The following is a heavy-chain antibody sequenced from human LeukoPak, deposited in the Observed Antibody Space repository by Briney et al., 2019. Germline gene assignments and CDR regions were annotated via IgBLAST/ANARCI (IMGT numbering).Heavy chain of an antibody. CDR3: AKDNPPFEDYGDYKDY. J-gene: IGHJ4*02. V-gene: IGHV3-23*01. CDR1: GFTFRSYA. CDR2: ISGSGGST. Sequence: GGSLRLSCAASGFTFRSYAMSWVRQAPGKGLEWVSAISGSGGSTYYADSVKGRFTISRDNSKNTLYLQMNSLRAEDTAVYYCAKDNPPFEDYGDYKDYWGQGTLVTVSS. D-gene: IGHD4-17*01.